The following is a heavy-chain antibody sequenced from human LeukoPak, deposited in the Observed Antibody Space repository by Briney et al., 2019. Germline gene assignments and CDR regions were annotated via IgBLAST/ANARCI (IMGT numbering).Heavy chain of an antibody. Sequence: GGSLRLSCVASGFTFSSYWMHWVRQAPGEGLVWVSRINSDGSRTDYADSVKGRFTISRDNAKNTLYLQMSSLRADDTAVYYCARVGGCRGITCYGYNWCDTWGRGTLVTVSS. CDR1: GFTFSSYW. J-gene: IGHJ5*02. CDR3: ARVGGCRGITCYGYNWCDT. D-gene: IGHD3-10*01. CDR2: INSDGSRT. V-gene: IGHV3-74*01.